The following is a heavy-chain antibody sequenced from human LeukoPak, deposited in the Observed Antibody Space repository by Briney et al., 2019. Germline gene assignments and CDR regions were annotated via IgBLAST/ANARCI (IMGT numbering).Heavy chain of an antibody. CDR3: ARQSGYDQLFDY. CDR2: IYYSGSP. V-gene: IGHV4-39*01. D-gene: IGHD5-12*01. Sequence: PSETLSLTCTASGGSISSSSYYGGCIRQPPGKGLEWIGSIYYSGSPYYNPSLKSRVTISVDTSKNQFSLKLSSLTAADTAVYYCARQSGYDQLFDYWGQGTLVTVSS. J-gene: IGHJ4*02. CDR1: GGSISSSSYY.